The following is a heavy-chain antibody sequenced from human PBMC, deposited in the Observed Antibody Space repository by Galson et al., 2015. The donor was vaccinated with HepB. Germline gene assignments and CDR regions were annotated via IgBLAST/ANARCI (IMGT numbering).Heavy chain of an antibody. CDR2: ISSSSTI. V-gene: IGHV3-48*04. J-gene: IGHJ6*02. D-gene: IGHD1-26*01. CDR3: ARGYSGSSYYYYGLDV. CDR1: GFTFSSYG. Sequence: SLRLSCAASGFTFSSYGMHWVRQAPGKGLEWVSYISSSSTIYYADSVKGRFTISRDNAKNSLYLQMNSLRAEDTAVYYCARGYSGSSYYYYGLDVWGQGTTVTVSS.